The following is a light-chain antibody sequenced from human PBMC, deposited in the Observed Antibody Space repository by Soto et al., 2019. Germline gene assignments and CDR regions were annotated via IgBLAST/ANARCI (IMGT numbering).Light chain of an antibody. CDR2: EGN. J-gene: IGLJ1*01. Sequence: QSALTQPASVSGSPGQSITISCTGTSSDVGNYNLVSWYQQHPDKAPKLIIYEGNKRPSGVSNRFSDSKSGNTASLTISGLQAVDEAGYYCCSYAGSSTDVFGTGTKLTVL. CDR1: SSDVGNYNL. V-gene: IGLV2-23*01. CDR3: CSYAGSSTDV.